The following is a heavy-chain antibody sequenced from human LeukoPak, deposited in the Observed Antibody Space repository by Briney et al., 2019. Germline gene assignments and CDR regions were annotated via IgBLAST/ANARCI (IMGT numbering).Heavy chain of an antibody. J-gene: IGHJ4*02. CDR2: IYYSGST. CDR1: GGSISSYC. D-gene: IGHD6-13*01. CDR3: ARGLYSSSWYGHFDY. Sequence: SETLSLTCTVSGGSISSYCWSWIRQPPGKGLEWIGYIYYSGSTNYNPSLKSRVTISVDTSKNQFSLKLSSVTAADTAVYYCARGLYSSSWYGHFDYWGQGTLVTVSS. V-gene: IGHV4-59*01.